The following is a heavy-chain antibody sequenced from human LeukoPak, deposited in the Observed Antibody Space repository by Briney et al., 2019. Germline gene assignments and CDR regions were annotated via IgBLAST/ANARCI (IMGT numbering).Heavy chain of an antibody. D-gene: IGHD3-22*01. J-gene: IGHJ3*02. CDR3: ARDFIQREEDSSGSSDAFDI. CDR2: ISAYNGNT. V-gene: IGHV1-18*01. Sequence: ASVKVSCKTSGYPFTKWEINWVRQAAGQGLEWMGWISAYNGNTNYAQKLQGRVTMTTDTSTSTAYMELRSLRSDDTAVYYCARDFIQREEDSSGSSDAFDIWGQGTMVTVSS. CDR1: GYPFTKWE.